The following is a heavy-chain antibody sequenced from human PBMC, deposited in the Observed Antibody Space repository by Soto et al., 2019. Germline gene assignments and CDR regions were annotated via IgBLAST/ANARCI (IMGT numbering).Heavy chain of an antibody. CDR2: INAGNGNT. Sequence: GASVKVSCKASGYTFTSYAMHWVRQAPGQRLEWMGWINAGNGNTKYSQKFQGRVTITRDTSASTAYMELSSLRSEDTAVYYCARGRQWRPNAFDIWGQGTMVTVSS. V-gene: IGHV1-3*01. CDR1: GYTFTSYA. CDR3: ARGRQWRPNAFDI. D-gene: IGHD6-19*01. J-gene: IGHJ3*02.